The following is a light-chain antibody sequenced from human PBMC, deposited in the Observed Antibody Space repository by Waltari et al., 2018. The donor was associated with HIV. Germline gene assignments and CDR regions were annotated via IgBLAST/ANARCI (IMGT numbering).Light chain of an antibody. J-gene: IGLJ2*01. CDR3: QAWDSSTVV. CDR1: KLGDKY. CDR2: QDS. V-gene: IGLV3-1*01. Sequence: SYELTQPPSVSVSPGQTARITCSGDKLGDKYACWYQQKPGQSPVLVIYQDSKRPSGIPGRFSGSNSGNTATLTISGTQAMDEADYYCQAWDSSTVVFGGGTKLTVL.